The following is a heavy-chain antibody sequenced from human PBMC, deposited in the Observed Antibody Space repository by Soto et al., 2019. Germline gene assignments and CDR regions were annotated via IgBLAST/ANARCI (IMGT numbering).Heavy chain of an antibody. Sequence: RSQTLSLTCAISGDSVSSNSAAWNWIRQSPSRGLEWLGRTYYRSKWYNDYAVSVKSRITINPDTSKNQFSLQLNSVTPEDTAVYYCASGYSGGWPPTHYYGMDVWGQGTTVNVSS. CDR1: GDSVSSNSAA. D-gene: IGHD6-19*01. CDR2: TYYRSKWYN. CDR3: ASGYSGGWPPTHYYGMDV. V-gene: IGHV6-1*01. J-gene: IGHJ6*02.